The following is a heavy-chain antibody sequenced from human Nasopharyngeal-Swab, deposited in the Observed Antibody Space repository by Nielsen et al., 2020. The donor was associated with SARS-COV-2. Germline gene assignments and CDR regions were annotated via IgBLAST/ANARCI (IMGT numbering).Heavy chain of an antibody. CDR1: GSTFDDYA. D-gene: IGHD4-11*01. Sequence: SLKISCAVSGSTFDDYAMHWVRQAPGKGLEWVSSISRNAASIGYAASVKGRFTISRDNAKNSLYLQMSTLRAEDTALYYCAKDSRSSYYDAYYYSMDVWGKGTTVTVSS. CDR2: ISRNAASI. CDR3: AKDSRSSYYDAYYYSMDV. J-gene: IGHJ6*03. V-gene: IGHV3-9*01.